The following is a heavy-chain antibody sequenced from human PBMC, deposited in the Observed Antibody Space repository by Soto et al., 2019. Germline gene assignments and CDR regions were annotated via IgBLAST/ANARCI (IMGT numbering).Heavy chain of an antibody. CDR1: GFSLYTSAVG. CDR2: VYWDDDK. D-gene: IGHD2-21*01. V-gene: IGHV2-5*02. Sequence: QITLKESGPPLVKPTQTLTLTCTFSGFSLYTSAVGVGWVRQPPGKALEWLALVYWDDDKRYSPSLKSRLTITKDTSNSQVVLVMTNMDPADAGTYYCVHMNHADYYYGMDVWGQGTTVAVSS. J-gene: IGHJ6*02. CDR3: VHMNHADYYYGMDV.